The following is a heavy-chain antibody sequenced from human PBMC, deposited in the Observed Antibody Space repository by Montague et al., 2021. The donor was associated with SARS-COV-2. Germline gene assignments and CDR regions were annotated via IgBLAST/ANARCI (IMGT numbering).Heavy chain of an antibody. D-gene: IGHD3-10*01. J-gene: IGHJ6*03. CDR2: IHHGGST. CDR1: GGSFSTYS. V-gene: IGHV4-34*01. CDR3: ARLGDGVVPSPILGVGPYYTYYCMDV. Sequence: SETLSLTCAVHGGSFSTYSWNWIRQPQGKGMEWIGEIHHGGSTNYNPSLKSRVTISVDTSKNQFSLKLTSVAAADTAVYYCARLGDGVVPSPILGVGPYYTYYCMDVWGKGTTVPVSS.